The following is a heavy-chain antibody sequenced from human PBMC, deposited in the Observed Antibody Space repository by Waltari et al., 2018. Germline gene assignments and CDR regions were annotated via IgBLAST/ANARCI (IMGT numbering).Heavy chain of an antibody. V-gene: IGHV4-34*01. CDR1: GGSFSGYY. CDR2: INHSGST. D-gene: IGHD3-22*01. Sequence: QVQLQQWGAGLLKPSETLSLTCAVYGGSFSGYYWSWIRQPPGKGLEWIGEINHSGSTNYNPSLKSRVTISLDPAKNQFSLKLSSVTAADTAVYYCARGPHFLDDSSGYYSDFDYWGQGTLVTVSS. CDR3: ARGPHFLDDSSGYYSDFDY. J-gene: IGHJ4*02.